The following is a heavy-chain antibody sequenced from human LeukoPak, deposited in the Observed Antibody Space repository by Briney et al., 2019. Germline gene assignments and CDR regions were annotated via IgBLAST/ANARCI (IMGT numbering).Heavy chain of an antibody. D-gene: IGHD5-18*01. CDR3: ARDGGYSYGYSWFDP. V-gene: IGHV3-53*05. J-gene: IGHJ5*02. CDR2: FYSGGDT. CDR1: GFTVSSNH. Sequence: PGGSLRLSCAVSGFTVSSNHMSWVRQAPGKGLEWVSVFYSGGDTHYADSVKGRFTISRDNSKNTLYLQMSSPRAEDTAVYYCARDGGYSYGYSWFDPWGQGTLVTVSS.